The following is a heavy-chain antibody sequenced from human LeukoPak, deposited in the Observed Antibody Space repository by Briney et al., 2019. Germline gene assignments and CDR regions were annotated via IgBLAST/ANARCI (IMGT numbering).Heavy chain of an antibody. CDR1: GFTFSSYS. V-gene: IGHV3-48*01. J-gene: IGHJ3*01. CDR2: ISSSSSTI. D-gene: IGHD3-3*01. Sequence: PGGSLRLSCVASGFTFSSYSMNWVRQAPGKGLEWVSYISSSSSTIYYADSVKGRFSISRDNSKNTIYLHMNNLRAEDTAIYYCAKDRVFGVVIIGFDLWGQGTMVTVSS. CDR3: AKDRVFGVVIIGFDL.